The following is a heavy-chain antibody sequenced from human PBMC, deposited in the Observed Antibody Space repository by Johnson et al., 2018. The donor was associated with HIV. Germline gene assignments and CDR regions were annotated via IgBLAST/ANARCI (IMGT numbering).Heavy chain of an antibody. D-gene: IGHD1-26*01. CDR1: GFTFSSYV. CDR3: ARDLSEGELGHAFDI. J-gene: IGHJ3*02. Sequence: QVQLVESGGGVVQPGRSLRLSCAASGFTFSSYVMHWVRQAPGKGLEWVAVISYDGSNKYYADSVKGRFTISRDNSKNTLYLQMNSLRAEDTAVYYCARDLSEGELGHAFDIWGQGTMVTVSS. CDR2: ISYDGSNK. V-gene: IGHV3-30*14.